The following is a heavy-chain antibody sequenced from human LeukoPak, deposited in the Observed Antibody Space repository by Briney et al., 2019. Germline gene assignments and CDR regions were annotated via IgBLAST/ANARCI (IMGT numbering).Heavy chain of an antibody. CDR2: IYYSGST. Sequence: SETLSLTCTVSGGSISSYYWSWIRQPPGKGLEWIRHIYYSGSTNYNPSLKSRVTISVDTSKNQFSLKLSSVTAADTAVYYCARVIFGSSWYYGSGSYQNHYYFDYWGQGTLVTVSS. V-gene: IGHV4-59*12. D-gene: IGHD3-10*01. CDR3: ARVIFGSSWYYGSGSYQNHYYFDY. CDR1: GGSISSYY. J-gene: IGHJ4*02.